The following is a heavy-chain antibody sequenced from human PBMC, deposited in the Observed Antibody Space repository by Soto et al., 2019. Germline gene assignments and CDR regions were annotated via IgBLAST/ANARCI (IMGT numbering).Heavy chain of an antibody. CDR3: ARADYDSVTGYSLGYYDY. CDR2: IWYDGSNK. V-gene: IGHV3-33*01. J-gene: IGHJ4*02. Sequence: QVQLVESGGGVVQPERSLRLSCAASGFTFNIYGMHWVRQAPGRGLEWVAVIWYDGSNKYYADPVKGRFTISRDNSKNTLYLQMNNLRAEDTALYYCARADYDSVTGYSLGYYDYWGQGTLVTVSS. D-gene: IGHD3-9*01. CDR1: GFTFNIYG.